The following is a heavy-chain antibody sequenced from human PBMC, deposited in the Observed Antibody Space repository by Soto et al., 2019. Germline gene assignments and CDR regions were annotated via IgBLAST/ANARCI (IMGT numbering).Heavy chain of an antibody. V-gene: IGHV3-23*01. Sequence: GGSLRLSCAASGFTFNSYVMTWVRQAPGEGLEWVSSISRSGRGSAYYADSVKGRFTISRDNAKNSLYLQMNSLRAEDTAVYYCARVPLRSWPYNWFDPWGQGTLVTVSS. D-gene: IGHD3-10*01. CDR2: ISRSGRGSA. CDR1: GFTFNSYV. J-gene: IGHJ5*02. CDR3: ARVPLRSWPYNWFDP.